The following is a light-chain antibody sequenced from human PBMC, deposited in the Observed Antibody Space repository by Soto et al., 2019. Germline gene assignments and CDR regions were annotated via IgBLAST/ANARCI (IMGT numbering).Light chain of an antibody. J-gene: IGKJ3*01. CDR2: LGS. CDR3: MQALQTGIT. V-gene: IGKV2-28*01. CDR1: QSLLHSNGYNY. Sequence: DIVMTQSPLSLPVTPGEPAPISCRSSQSLLHSNGYNYLDWYLQKPGQSPQLLIYLGSNRASGVPDRFSGSGSGTDFTLKISRVEAEDVGVYYCMQALQTGITFGPGTKVDI.